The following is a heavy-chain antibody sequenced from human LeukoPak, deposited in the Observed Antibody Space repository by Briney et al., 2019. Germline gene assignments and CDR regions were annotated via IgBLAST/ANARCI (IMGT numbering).Heavy chain of an antibody. D-gene: IGHD2-2*01. Sequence: SETLSLTCTVSGGSISSDYWSWIRQPPGKGLEWMGYIYYSGSTNYNPSLNSRVTISVDMSKNQFSLNLNSVTAAATAVYYCARGYCSSTSCQSPFDYWGQGTLVTVSS. CDR1: GGSISSDY. V-gene: IGHV4-59*01. CDR2: IYYSGST. J-gene: IGHJ4*02. CDR3: ARGYCSSTSCQSPFDY.